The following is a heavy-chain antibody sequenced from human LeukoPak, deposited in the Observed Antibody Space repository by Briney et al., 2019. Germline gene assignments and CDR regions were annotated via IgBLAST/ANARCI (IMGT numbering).Heavy chain of an antibody. D-gene: IGHD3-22*01. J-gene: IGHJ4*02. V-gene: IGHV3-23*01. Sequence: PGGSLRLSCAASGFTFSSYAMSWVRQAPGKGLEWVSAISGSGGSTYYADSVKGRFTISRDNSKNTLYLQMNSLRAEDTAVYYCAKDLDYYDSSGYPIFDYWGQGTLVTVSS. CDR2: ISGSGGST. CDR3: AKDLDYYDSSGYPIFDY. CDR1: GFTFSSYA.